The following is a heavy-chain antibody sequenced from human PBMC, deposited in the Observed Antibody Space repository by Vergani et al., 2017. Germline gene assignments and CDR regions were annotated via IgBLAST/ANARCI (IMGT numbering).Heavy chain of an antibody. V-gene: IGHV4-34*11. Sequence: QVQLQQWGAGLLKPSETLSLTCAVYGGSFSGYYWSWIRQPPGKGLEWIGYIYYSGSTNYNPSLKSRVTISVDTSKNQFSLKLSSVTAADTAVYYCAREVVGAHDYWGQGTLVTVSS. CDR1: GGSFSGYY. CDR2: IYYSGST. J-gene: IGHJ4*02. CDR3: AREVVGAHDY. D-gene: IGHD2-15*01.